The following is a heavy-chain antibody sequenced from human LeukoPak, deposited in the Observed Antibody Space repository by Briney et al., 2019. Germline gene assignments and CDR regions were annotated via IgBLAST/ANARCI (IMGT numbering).Heavy chain of an antibody. CDR2: ISSSGSTI. Sequence: GGPLRLSCAASGFTFSDYYMSWIRQAPGKGLEWVSYISSSGSTIYYADSVKGRFTISRDNAKNSLYLQMNSLRAEDTAVYYCARDTSFRGYSGYAKYYFDYWGQGTLVTVSS. CDR1: GFTFSDYY. J-gene: IGHJ4*02. CDR3: ARDTSFRGYSGYAKYYFDY. D-gene: IGHD5-12*01. V-gene: IGHV3-11*04.